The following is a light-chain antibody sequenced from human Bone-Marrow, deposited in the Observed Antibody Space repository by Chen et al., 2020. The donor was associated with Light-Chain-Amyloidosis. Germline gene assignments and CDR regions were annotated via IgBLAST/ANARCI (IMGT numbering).Light chain of an antibody. Sequence: EIVLTQSPVTLSLSPGEGANLSCRASQTISSNSLTWYQQKFGQAPRLLIYGSSSRATGIPDRFTGSGSGRDFTLTINRLEPEDFAMYYCQQYGTSPLTFGGGIKVEIK. CDR1: QTISSNS. J-gene: IGKJ4*01. CDR2: GSS. V-gene: IGKV3-20*01. CDR3: QQYGTSPLT.